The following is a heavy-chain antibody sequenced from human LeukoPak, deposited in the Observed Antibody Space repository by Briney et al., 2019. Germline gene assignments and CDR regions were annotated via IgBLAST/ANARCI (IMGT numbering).Heavy chain of an antibody. V-gene: IGHV3-23*01. CDR2: ISGSGGSL. Sequence: GGSLRLSCAASGFTFSTYAMSWVRQAPGKGPEWVSAISGSGGSLYYADPVKGRFTISRDNSKNTLYLQMNSLRAEDTAVYYCAKLVSGYTNDACDFWGQGTMVTVSS. D-gene: IGHD3-3*01. CDR3: AKLVSGYTNDACDF. CDR1: GFTFSTYA. J-gene: IGHJ3*01.